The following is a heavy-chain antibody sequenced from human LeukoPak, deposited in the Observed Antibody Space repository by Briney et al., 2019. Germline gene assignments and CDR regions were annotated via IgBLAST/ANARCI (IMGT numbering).Heavy chain of an antibody. CDR3: ASVSSRTTYYDILTGYSSFDY. J-gene: IGHJ4*02. D-gene: IGHD3-9*01. V-gene: IGHV1-69*01. CDR1: GGTFSSYA. CDR2: IIPIFGTA. Sequence: SVKVSCKASGGTFSSYAISWVRQAPGQGLEWMGGIIPIFGTANYAQKFQGRVTITADESTSTAYMELSSLRSEDTAVYYCASVSSRTTYYDILTGYSSFDYWGQGTLVTVSS.